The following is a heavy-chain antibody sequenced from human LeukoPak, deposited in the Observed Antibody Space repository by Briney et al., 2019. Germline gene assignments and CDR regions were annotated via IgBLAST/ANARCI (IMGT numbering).Heavy chain of an antibody. D-gene: IGHD4-17*01. Sequence: VASVKVSCKVSGYTLTELSMHWVRQAPGKGLEWMGGFDPEDGETIYAQKFQGRVTMTEDTSTDTAYMELSSLRSEDTAVYYCATGIFYGDFAPHHFDYWGRGTLVTVSS. CDR3: ATGIFYGDFAPHHFDY. CDR2: FDPEDGET. CDR1: GYTLTELS. J-gene: IGHJ4*02. V-gene: IGHV1-24*01.